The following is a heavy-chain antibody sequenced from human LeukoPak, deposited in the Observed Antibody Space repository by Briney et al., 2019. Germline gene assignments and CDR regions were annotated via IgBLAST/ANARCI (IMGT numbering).Heavy chain of an antibody. Sequence: ASVKVSCKASGYTFTGYYMHWVRQAPGQGLEWMGRINPNSGGTNYAQKFQGRVTMTRDTSISTAYMELSRLRSDDTAVYYCARTLRGGGNNWFDPRGQGTLVTVSS. J-gene: IGHJ5*02. CDR2: INPNSGGT. CDR3: ARTLRGGGNNWFDP. D-gene: IGHD3-16*01. CDR1: GYTFTGYY. V-gene: IGHV1-2*06.